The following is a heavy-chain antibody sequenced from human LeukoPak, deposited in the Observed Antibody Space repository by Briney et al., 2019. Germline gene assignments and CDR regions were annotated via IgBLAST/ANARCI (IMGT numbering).Heavy chain of an antibody. CDR1: GGTFSSYA. CDR2: IIPILGIA. V-gene: IGHV1-69*04. CDR3: NLWGSYRNEQIFDY. Sequence: SVKVSCKASGGTFSSYAISGVRQAPGQGLEWMGRIIPILGIANYAQKFQGRVTITADKSTGTAYMELSSLRSEDTALYYCNLWGSYRNEQIFDYWGQGTLVTVSS. D-gene: IGHD3-16*02. J-gene: IGHJ4*02.